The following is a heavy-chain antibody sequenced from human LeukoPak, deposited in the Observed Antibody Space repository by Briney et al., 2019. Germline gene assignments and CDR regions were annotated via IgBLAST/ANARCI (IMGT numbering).Heavy chain of an antibody. CDR3: ARETPEYD. V-gene: IGHV3-48*02. CDR2: ISSSSSAI. Sequence: GGSLRLSCAASGFTFSRYSMNWVRQAPGKGPQWVSYISSSSSAIYYADSVRGRFTISRDNAKNSLYLQMNSLRDEDTAVYYCARETPEYDWGQGTLVTVSS. D-gene: IGHD1-14*01. J-gene: IGHJ4*02. CDR1: GFTFSRYS.